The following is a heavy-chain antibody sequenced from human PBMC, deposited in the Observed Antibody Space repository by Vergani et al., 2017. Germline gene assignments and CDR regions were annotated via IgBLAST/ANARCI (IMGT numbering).Heavy chain of an antibody. D-gene: IGHD2-15*01. J-gene: IGHJ2*01. CDR1: GYSIGSGFY. Sequence: QVRLEESGPGLVKPSETPSLTCSVSGYSIGSGFYWAWIRQSPGGGLQWLTSIHNRGKNYHNPSLKSRVPVPLDTSKNRFSLHLTSVTATDTAVYYCARSQDDYWYFDLWGPGSLVTVSS. CDR2: IHNRGKN. V-gene: IGHV4-38-2*01. CDR3: ARSQDDYWYFDL.